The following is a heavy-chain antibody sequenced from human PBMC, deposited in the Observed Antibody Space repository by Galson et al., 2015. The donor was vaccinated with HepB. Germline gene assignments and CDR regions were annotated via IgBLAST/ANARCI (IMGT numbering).Heavy chain of an antibody. V-gene: IGHV3-33*08. CDR3: AREPYYYGSGRYYFDY. Sequence: SLRLSCAASGFTFSSYGMHWVRQAPGKGLEWVAVIWYDGSNKYYADSVKGRFTISRDNSKNTLYLQMNSLRAEDTAVYYCAREPYYYGSGRYYFDYWGQGTLVTVSS. CDR2: IWYDGSNK. J-gene: IGHJ4*02. CDR1: GFTFSSYG. D-gene: IGHD3-10*01.